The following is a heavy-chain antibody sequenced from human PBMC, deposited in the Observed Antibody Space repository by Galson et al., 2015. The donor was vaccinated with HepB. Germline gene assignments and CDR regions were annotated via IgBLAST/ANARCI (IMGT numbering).Heavy chain of an antibody. CDR2: IIPIFGTA. V-gene: IGHV1-69*13. CDR1: GGTFSSYA. CDR3: ARDRRSSSWYEGDAFDI. Sequence: SVKVSCKASGGTFSSYAISWVRQAPGQGLEWMGGIIPIFGTANYAQKFQGRVTITADESTSTAYMELSSLRSEDTAVYYCARDRRSSSWYEGDAFDIWGQGTMVTVSS. J-gene: IGHJ3*02. D-gene: IGHD6-13*01.